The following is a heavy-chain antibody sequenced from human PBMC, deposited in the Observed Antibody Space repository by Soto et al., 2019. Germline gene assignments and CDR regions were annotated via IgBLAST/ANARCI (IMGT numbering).Heavy chain of an antibody. J-gene: IGHJ4*02. Sequence: EVQLVESGGGLVQPGRSLRLSCAASGFTFDDYGMHRVRQAPGKGLEWVSGISWNSGNKGYADSVKGRFTISRDNAKNSLYLQMNSLRPEDTALYYCAKGRLGCWPCFDYWGQGTLVTVSS. D-gene: IGHD2-15*01. V-gene: IGHV3-9*01. CDR2: ISWNSGNK. CDR1: GFTFDDYG. CDR3: AKGRLGCWPCFDY.